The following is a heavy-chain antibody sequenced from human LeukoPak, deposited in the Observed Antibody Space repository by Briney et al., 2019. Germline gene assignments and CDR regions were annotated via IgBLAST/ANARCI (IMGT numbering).Heavy chain of an antibody. D-gene: IGHD6-25*01. V-gene: IGHV1-8*01. CDR3: ARGGKAAHLTRHNWFDP. CDR1: GYTFTSYD. CDR2: MNPNSGNT. J-gene: IGHJ5*02. Sequence: GSSVKVSCEASGYTFTSYDINWVRQATGQGLEWMGWMNPNSGNTGYAQKFQGRVTMTRNTSISTAYMELSSLRSEDTAVYYCARGGKAAHLTRHNWFDPWGQGTLVTVSS.